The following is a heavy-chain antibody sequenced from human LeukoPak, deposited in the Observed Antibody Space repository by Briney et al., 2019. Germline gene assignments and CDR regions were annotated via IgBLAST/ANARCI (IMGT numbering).Heavy chain of an antibody. V-gene: IGHV4-38-2*02. CDR3: ARERTTDWFDP. Sequence: SETLSLTCSVSGYSISSDYYWGWIRQPPGKGLEWIGSIFHIGTTYYNPSLKSRVTISVDTSRNQFSLKVRSVTAADTAVYYCARERTTDWFDPWGQGTLVTVSS. CDR2: IFHIGTT. CDR1: GYSISSDYY. J-gene: IGHJ5*02. D-gene: IGHD2/OR15-2a*01.